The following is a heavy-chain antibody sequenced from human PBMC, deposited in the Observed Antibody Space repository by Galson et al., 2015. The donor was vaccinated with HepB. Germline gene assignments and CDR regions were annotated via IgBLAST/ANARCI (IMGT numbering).Heavy chain of an antibody. CDR2: ISGSGDYT. D-gene: IGHD3-16*01. J-gene: IGHJ6*02. CDR1: GFTFSSYA. Sequence: SLRLSCAASGFTFSSYAMTWVRQAPGKGLEWVSAISGSGDYTSYADSVRGRLTISRDNSKNTLYLHLNSLRADDTAVYYCASPKIPDFSPVWNGMDVWGQGTTVTVSS. CDR3: ASPKIPDFSPVWNGMDV. V-gene: IGHV3-23*01.